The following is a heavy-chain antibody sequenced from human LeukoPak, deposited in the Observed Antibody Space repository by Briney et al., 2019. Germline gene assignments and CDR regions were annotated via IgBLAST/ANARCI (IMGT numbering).Heavy chain of an antibody. CDR3: ARDRSMSGWYIEL. CDR1: GFTFSNYG. J-gene: IGHJ2*01. Sequence: SGGSLRLCCAASGFTFSNYGRHSGHQAPDKLLERVEIKWYDGSKKYYPDSVQGRFTISRDNSKNTLYLQVNSLRAEDTAVYYCARDRSMSGWYIELWGRGTLVTVSS. V-gene: IGHV3-33*01. CDR2: KWYDGSKK. D-gene: IGHD2/OR15-2a*01.